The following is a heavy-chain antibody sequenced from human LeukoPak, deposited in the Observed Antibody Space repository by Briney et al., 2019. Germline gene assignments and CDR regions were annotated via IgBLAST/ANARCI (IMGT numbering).Heavy chain of an antibody. D-gene: IGHD1-26*01. Sequence: GLEWIGEINHSGSTNYNPSLKSRVTISVDTSKNQFSLKLSSVTAADTAVYYCARVRGATGYWGQGTLVTVSS. CDR2: INHSGST. J-gene: IGHJ4*02. CDR3: ARVRGATGY. V-gene: IGHV4-34*01.